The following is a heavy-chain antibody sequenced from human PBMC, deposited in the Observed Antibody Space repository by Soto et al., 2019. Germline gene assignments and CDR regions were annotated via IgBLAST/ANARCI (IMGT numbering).Heavy chain of an antibody. J-gene: IGHJ3*02. D-gene: IGHD2-8*02. CDR3: AKATATGGGAFDI. CDR1: GFTCSSYD. V-gene: IGHV3-23*01. Sequence: GGSLRLSCATSGFTCSSYDMSWVRQAPGKGLEWVSTILVGGSTHYPDSVKGRFTISRDNSKNTVFLQMNSLTAGDTAVYYCAKATATGGGAFDIRGQGTMVTVSS. CDR2: ILVGGST.